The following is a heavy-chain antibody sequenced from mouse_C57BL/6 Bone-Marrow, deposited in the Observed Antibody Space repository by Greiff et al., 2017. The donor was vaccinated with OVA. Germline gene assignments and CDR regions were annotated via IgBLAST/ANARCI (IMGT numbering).Heavy chain of an antibody. CDR2: ISSGGSYT. J-gene: IGHJ3*01. CDR1: GFTFGSYG. CDR3: ARRGWFAY. V-gene: IGHV5-6*01. Sequence: EVHLVESGGDLVKPGGSLKLSCAASGFTFGSYGMSWVRQTPDKRLEWVATISSGGSYTYYPDSVKGRFAISRDNAKNTLYLQMSSLKSEDTAMYYCARRGWFAYWGQGTLVTVSA.